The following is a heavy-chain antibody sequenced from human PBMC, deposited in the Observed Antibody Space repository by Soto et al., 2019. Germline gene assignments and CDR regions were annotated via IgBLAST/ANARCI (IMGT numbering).Heavy chain of an antibody. Sequence: EVLLVESGGGLVEPGGSLRLSCAASGFTFRGYAMHWVRQAPGKGLEYVSRISSDGGSTYYVNSVKGRFAISRDNSKNTMYLQLVSLRTDDMAVYYCARDGVATSAFDYWRQGTRVTVSS. CDR1: GFTFRGYA. D-gene: IGHD5-12*01. CDR2: ISSDGGST. J-gene: IGHJ4*02. CDR3: ARDGVATSAFDY. V-gene: IGHV3-64*01.